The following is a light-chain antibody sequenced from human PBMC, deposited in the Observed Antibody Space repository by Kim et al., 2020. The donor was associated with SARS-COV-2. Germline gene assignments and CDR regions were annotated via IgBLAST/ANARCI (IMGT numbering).Light chain of an antibody. CDR3: VLYMGSGIWV. V-gene: IGLV8-61*01. Sequence: GTVTLTCGLVSISVSTSYYPSWYQQTPGQAPRTLIYSTNTRSSGVPDRFSGSILGNKAALTITGAQADDESDYYCVLYMGSGIWVFGGGTQLTVL. J-gene: IGLJ3*02. CDR1: SISVSTSYY. CDR2: STN.